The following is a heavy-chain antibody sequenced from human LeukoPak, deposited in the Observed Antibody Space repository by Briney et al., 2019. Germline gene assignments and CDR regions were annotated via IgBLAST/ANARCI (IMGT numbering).Heavy chain of an antibody. D-gene: IGHD2-15*01. Sequence: GGSLRLSCAASGFTLSSYWMSWVRQAPGKGLEWVANVKQDGSEKYYVDSVKGRFTISRDNAKNSLYLQMNSLRAEDTAVYYCARGPVVAATRYYYYMDVWGKGTTVTVSS. CDR2: VKQDGSEK. CDR1: GFTLSSYW. V-gene: IGHV3-7*01. J-gene: IGHJ6*03. CDR3: ARGPVVAATRYYYYMDV.